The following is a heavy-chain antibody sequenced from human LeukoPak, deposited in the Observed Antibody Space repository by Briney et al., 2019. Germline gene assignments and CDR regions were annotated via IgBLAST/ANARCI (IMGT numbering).Heavy chain of an antibody. D-gene: IGHD3-22*01. Sequence: SGGSLRLSCAASGFTFSRYGIHWVRQAPGKGLEWVAVISYDGSNKYYADSVKGRFTISRDNFRNTLSLQMNGLRAEDTAVYYCAKGSYDSSGYHLDYWGQGTLVTVSS. V-gene: IGHV3-30*18. CDR3: AKGSYDSSGYHLDY. CDR2: ISYDGSNK. J-gene: IGHJ4*02. CDR1: GFTFSRYG.